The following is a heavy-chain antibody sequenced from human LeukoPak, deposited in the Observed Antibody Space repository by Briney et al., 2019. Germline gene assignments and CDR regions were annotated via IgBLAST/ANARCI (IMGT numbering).Heavy chain of an antibody. CDR1: GFTFDDYA. CDR2: ISWNNGSI. J-gene: IGHJ3*02. Sequence: GGSLRLSCAASGFTFDDYAMHWGRQAPGKGVEWVSGISWNNGSIVYADSVKGRFTISRDNPKNSLYLQMTSLRAEDMALYYCAKDEFVASDFTGAFDIWGQGTMVTVSS. CDR3: AKDEFVASDFTGAFDI. D-gene: IGHD2-8*02. V-gene: IGHV3-9*03.